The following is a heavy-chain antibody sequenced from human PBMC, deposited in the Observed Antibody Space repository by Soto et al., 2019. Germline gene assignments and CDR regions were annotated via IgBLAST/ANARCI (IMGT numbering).Heavy chain of an antibody. V-gene: IGHV3-33*01. CDR2: IWYDGSNK. Sequence: AGGSLRLSCAASGFTFSSYGMHWVRQAPGKGLEWVAVIWYDGSNKYYADSVKGRFTISRDNSKNTLYLQMNSLRAEDTAVYYCARVGPNYYYYYMDVWGKGTTVTVSS. CDR3: ARVGPNYYYYYMDV. CDR1: GFTFSSYG. J-gene: IGHJ6*03.